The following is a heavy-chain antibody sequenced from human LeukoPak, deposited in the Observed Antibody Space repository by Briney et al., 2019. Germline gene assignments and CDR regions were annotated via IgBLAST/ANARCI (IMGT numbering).Heavy chain of an antibody. V-gene: IGHV4-39*01. J-gene: IGHJ5*02. CDR1: GGSISSSSYY. Sequence: SETLSLTCTVSGGSISSSSYYWGWIRQPPGKGLEWSGSSYYSGSTYYSPSLKSRVTISVDTSKNQFSLKLSSVTAADTAVYYCARPAYYDSSGYYLSTSWSDPWGQGTLVTVSS. CDR3: ARPAYYDSSGYYLSTSWSDP. CDR2: SYYSGST. D-gene: IGHD3-22*01.